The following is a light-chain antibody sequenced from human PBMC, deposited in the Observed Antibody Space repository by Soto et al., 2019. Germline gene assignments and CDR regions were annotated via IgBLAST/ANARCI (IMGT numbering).Light chain of an antibody. V-gene: IGKV3-11*01. Sequence: EIVLTQSPATLSLSPGERATLACSASQSVSSYSAWYQHKPGQAPRLLIHDASHRATVIPGTFSASVCGTGFTLAISSLEPEDLAIYCYQEGNYWHAVNIGGGTKVEIK. CDR3: QEGNYWHAVN. CDR1: QSVSSY. J-gene: IGKJ4*01. CDR2: DAS.